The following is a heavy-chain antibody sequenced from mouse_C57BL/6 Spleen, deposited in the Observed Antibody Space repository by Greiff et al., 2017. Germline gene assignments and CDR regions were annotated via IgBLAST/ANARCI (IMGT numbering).Heavy chain of an antibody. V-gene: IGHV2-5*01. J-gene: IGHJ4*01. Sequence: VQLVESGPGLVQPSQSLSITCTVSGFSLTSYGVHWVRQSPGKGLEWLGVIWRGGSTDYNAAFMSRLSITKDNSKSQVFFKMNSLQADDTAIYYCAKNWGDYDAMDYWGQGTSVTVSS. CDR3: AKNWGDYDAMDY. CDR1: GFSLTSYG. CDR2: IWRGGST.